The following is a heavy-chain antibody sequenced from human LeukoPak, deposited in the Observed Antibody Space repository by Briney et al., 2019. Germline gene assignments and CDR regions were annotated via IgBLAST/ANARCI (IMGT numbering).Heavy chain of an antibody. D-gene: IGHD6-13*01. J-gene: IGHJ4*02. CDR1: GGTFSSYA. Sequence: SVKVSCKASGGTFSSYAISWVRQAPGQGLEWMGGIIPIFGTANYAQKFQGRVTITADESTSTAYMELSSLRSEETAVYYCAREDRYSSSWYYFDYWGQGTLVTVSS. CDR3: AREDRYSSSWYYFDY. V-gene: IGHV1-69*13. CDR2: IIPIFGTA.